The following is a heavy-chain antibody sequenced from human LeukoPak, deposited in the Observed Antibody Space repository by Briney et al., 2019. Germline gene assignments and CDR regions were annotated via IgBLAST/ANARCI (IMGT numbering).Heavy chain of an antibody. CDR2: ISSRSSTI. Sequence: QPGGSLRLSCAASGFTFSSYSMNWVRQAPGKGLEWVSFISSRSSTIYYADSVKGRFTISRDNAKNSLYLQMSSLRAEDTAVYYCALEGQQLVVSYHFDYWGQGTLVTVSS. D-gene: IGHD6-13*01. CDR3: ALEGQQLVVSYHFDY. CDR1: GFTFSSYS. J-gene: IGHJ4*01. V-gene: IGHV3-48*04.